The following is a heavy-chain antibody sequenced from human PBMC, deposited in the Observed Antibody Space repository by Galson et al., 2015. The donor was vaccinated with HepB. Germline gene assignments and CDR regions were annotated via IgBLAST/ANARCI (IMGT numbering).Heavy chain of an antibody. CDR2: INTSGRTI. CDR1: GFTFSSYE. V-gene: IGHV3-48*03. CDR3: ARDNNWNPDY. Sequence: SLRLSCAASGFTFSSYEMNWVRQAPGKGLEGVSYINTSGRTIYYADSVKGRFTISRDNAKNSLYLQMNSLRAEDTAVYYCARDNNWNPDYWGQGTLVTVSS. J-gene: IGHJ4*02. D-gene: IGHD1-20*01.